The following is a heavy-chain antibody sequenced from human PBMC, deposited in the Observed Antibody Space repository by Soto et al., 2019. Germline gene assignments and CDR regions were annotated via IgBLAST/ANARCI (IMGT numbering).Heavy chain of an antibody. Sequence: GGSLRLSCAASGFTFSSYAMSWVRQAPGKGLEWVSAISGSGGSTYYADSVKGRFTISRDNSKNXLYLQMNSLRAXDXXVXYCAXXPETYDFWNPRYNWFDPWGQGTLVTVSS. V-gene: IGHV3-23*01. CDR3: AXXPETYDFWNPRYNWFDP. D-gene: IGHD3-3*01. CDR1: GFTFSSYA. J-gene: IGHJ5*02. CDR2: ISGSGGST.